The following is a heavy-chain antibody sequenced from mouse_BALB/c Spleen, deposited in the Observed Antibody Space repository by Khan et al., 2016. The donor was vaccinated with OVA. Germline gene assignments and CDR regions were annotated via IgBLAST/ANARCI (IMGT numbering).Heavy chain of an antibody. Sequence: EVKLEESGPGLVKPSQSLSLTCTVNGYSITSNYAWNWIRQFPGNKLEWMGYISYSGSTNNNPSLQSRLSITRDTSKNQFFLLLHSVTTEDSATYYCARGNYYGYALDYWGQGTSVTVSS. V-gene: IGHV3-2*02. CDR1: GYSITSNYA. J-gene: IGHJ4*01. CDR3: ARGNYYGYALDY. D-gene: IGHD1-1*01. CDR2: ISYSGST.